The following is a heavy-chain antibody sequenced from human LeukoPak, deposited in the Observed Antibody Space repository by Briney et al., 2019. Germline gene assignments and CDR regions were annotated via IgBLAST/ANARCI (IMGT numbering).Heavy chain of an antibody. D-gene: IGHD6-13*01. J-gene: IGHJ6*03. CDR2: IFPIFGTA. Sequence: SVKGSCKASVGTFSSYAIRGVRQAPGQGLEWMGGIFPIFGTANDAQKFQGRVTMTTDESTSTAYMELSSLRSEDTAVYYCARDSRSTPPAIAAAGKRDYYYYMDVWGKGTTVTVSS. CDR1: VGTFSSYA. V-gene: IGHV1-69*05. CDR3: ARDSRSTPPAIAAAGKRDYYYYMDV.